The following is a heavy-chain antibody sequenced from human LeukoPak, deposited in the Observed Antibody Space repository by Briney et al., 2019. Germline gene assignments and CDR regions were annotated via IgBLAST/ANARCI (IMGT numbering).Heavy chain of an antibody. J-gene: IGHJ3*02. V-gene: IGHV1-69*06. Sequence: SVKVSCKASGGTFSSYAISWVRQAPGQGLEWMGGIIPIFGTANYAQKFQGRVTITADKSTSTAYMELSSLRSEDTAVYYCAREGHPSDAFDIWGQGTMVTVSS. CDR2: IIPIFGTA. CDR1: GGTFSSYA. CDR3: AREGHPSDAFDI.